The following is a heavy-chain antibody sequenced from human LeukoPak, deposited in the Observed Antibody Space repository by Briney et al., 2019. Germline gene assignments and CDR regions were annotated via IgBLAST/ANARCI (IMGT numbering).Heavy chain of an antibody. D-gene: IGHD4-17*01. CDR3: ARNSLLGDKDYYFDY. V-gene: IGHV3-53*05. Sequence: PGGSLRLSCAASGFTVSSNYMSWVRQAPGKGLEWVSVIYSGGSTYYADSVKGRFTISRDNSKNTQYLQMNSLRAEDTAVYFCARNSLLGDKDYYFDYWGQGTLVTVSS. CDR2: IYSGGST. J-gene: IGHJ4*02. CDR1: GFTVSSNY.